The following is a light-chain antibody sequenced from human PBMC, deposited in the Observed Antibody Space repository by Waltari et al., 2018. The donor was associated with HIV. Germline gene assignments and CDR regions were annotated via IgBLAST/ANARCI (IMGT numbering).Light chain of an antibody. CDR2: QGS. CDR1: NVGDKY. Sequence: SYELTQPPSVSRSPGPPASIPGPRANVGDKYASWYQQQPGQSPVLVIYQGSMRPSGIPERFSGSNSGNTATLTISGTQAMDEADYYCQAWDSSTAWVFGGGTKLTVL. V-gene: IGLV3-1*01. J-gene: IGLJ3*02. CDR3: QAWDSSTAWV.